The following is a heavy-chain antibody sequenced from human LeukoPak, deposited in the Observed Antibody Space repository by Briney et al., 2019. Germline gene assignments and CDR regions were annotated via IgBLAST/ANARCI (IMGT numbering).Heavy chain of an antibody. CDR2: ISAYNGNT. CDR1: GYTFTSYG. D-gene: IGHD6-19*01. CDR3: ATRTRGAYSSGWPPTFDY. Sequence: ASVKVSCKASGYTFTSYGISWVRQAPGQGLEWMGWISAYNGNTNYAQKLQGRVTMTTDTSTSTAYMELRSLRSEDTAVYYCATRTRGAYSSGWPPTFDYWGQGTLVTVSS. V-gene: IGHV1-18*01. J-gene: IGHJ4*02.